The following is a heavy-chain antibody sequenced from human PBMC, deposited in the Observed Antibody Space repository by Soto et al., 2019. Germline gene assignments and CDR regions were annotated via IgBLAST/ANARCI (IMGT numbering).Heavy chain of an antibody. CDR1: GDSINNYY. CDR2: IYDIGST. CDR3: SSLGHIGTFDY. V-gene: IGHV4-59*01. J-gene: IGHJ4*02. D-gene: IGHD1-1*01. Sequence: SETLSLTWTVSGDSINNYYWTWIRQPPGKGLEWIGYIYDIGSTSYNPSLKSRLTISVDTSKNHFSLKLKSVTAADTAVSYCSSLGHIGTFDYRGQRTLVLVSS.